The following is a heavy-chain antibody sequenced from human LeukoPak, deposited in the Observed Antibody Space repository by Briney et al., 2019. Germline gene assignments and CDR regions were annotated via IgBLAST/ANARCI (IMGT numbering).Heavy chain of an antibody. CDR1: GYTFIHYY. CDR3: ARAYDTSGNLDY. D-gene: IGHD3-22*01. CDR2: INPNSGAT. V-gene: IGHV1-2*02. J-gene: IGHJ4*02. Sequence: ASVKVSCKASGYTFIHYYMHWVRQAPAQGLDWMGWINPNSGATYYAQNFQGRVTMTRDTSLSTAYMDLSRLRSDDTAVYYCARAYDTSGNLDYWGRGTLVTVSS.